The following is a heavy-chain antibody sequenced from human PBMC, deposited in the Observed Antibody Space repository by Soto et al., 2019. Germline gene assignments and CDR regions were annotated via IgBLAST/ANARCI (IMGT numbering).Heavy chain of an antibody. V-gene: IGHV1-8*01. J-gene: IGHJ5*02. D-gene: IGHD1-20*01. CDR1: GYSFSDYD. CDR2: MNPNSGNT. Sequence: QVQLVQSGAEVKKPGASVKVSCKASGYSFSDYDINWVRQATGQGPEWMGWMNPNSGNTGYAQKFQGRVTMTRYTSINPAYMDLSRLGSEDTAVYYCARDKRYNWNDEGWFDPWGQGTLVTVSS. CDR3: ARDKRYNWNDEGWFDP.